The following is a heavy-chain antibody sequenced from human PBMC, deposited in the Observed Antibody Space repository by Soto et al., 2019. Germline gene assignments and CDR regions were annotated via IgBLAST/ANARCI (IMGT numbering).Heavy chain of an antibody. Sequence: QVQLVQSGAEVKKPGASVKVSCKASGYTFSRSGISWVRQAPGQGLEWMGWINGYNGNTNYTQKMQGRITMTTDTPTSTASMELRRLRSDDTAVDHGARMGAGPYYYYGMDVWGQGTTVIVSS. D-gene: IGHD3-16*01. CDR3: ARMGAGPYYYYGMDV. CDR2: INGYNGNT. V-gene: IGHV1-18*01. CDR1: GYTFSRSG. J-gene: IGHJ6*02.